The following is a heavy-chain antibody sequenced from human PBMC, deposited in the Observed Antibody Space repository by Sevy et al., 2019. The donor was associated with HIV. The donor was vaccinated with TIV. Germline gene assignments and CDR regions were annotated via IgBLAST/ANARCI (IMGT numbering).Heavy chain of an antibody. Sequence: GGSLRLSCAASGFTFSSYAMSWVRQAPGKGLEWVSAISGSGGSTYYADSVKGRFTISRDNSKKTLYLQMNSLRAEDTAVYYCAKEGSSRGYSYALYYFDYWGQGTLVTVSS. CDR1: GFTFSSYA. V-gene: IGHV3-23*01. CDR2: ISGSGGST. D-gene: IGHD5-18*01. J-gene: IGHJ4*02. CDR3: AKEGSSRGYSYALYYFDY.